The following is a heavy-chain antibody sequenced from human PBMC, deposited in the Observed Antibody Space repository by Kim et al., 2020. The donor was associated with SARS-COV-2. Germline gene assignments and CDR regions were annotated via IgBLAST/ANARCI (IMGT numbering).Heavy chain of an antibody. CDR3: ARAGDSSGWYASYYFDY. D-gene: IGHD6-19*01. CDR2: IYYSGST. Sequence: SETLSLTCTVSGGSISSYYWSWIRQPPGKGLEWIGYIYYSGSTNYNPSLKSRVTISVDTSKNQFSLKLSSVTAADTAVYYCARAGDSSGWYASYYFDYWGQGTLVTVSS. J-gene: IGHJ4*02. CDR1: GGSISSYY. V-gene: IGHV4-59*01.